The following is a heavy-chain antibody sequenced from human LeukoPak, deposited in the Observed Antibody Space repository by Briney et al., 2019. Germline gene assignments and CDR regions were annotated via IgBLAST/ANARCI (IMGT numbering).Heavy chain of an antibody. Sequence: SSETLSLTCTVSGGSISSSSYYWGWIRQPPGKGLEWIGNIYYSRSTHYSPSLKSRVTISVDTSKNQFSLKLSSVTAADTAVYYCARAIMYYHDSSGYYYFDYWGQGTLVTVSS. J-gene: IGHJ4*02. CDR3: ARAIMYYHDSSGYYYFDY. D-gene: IGHD3-22*01. V-gene: IGHV4-39*01. CDR1: GGSISSSSYY. CDR2: IYYSRST.